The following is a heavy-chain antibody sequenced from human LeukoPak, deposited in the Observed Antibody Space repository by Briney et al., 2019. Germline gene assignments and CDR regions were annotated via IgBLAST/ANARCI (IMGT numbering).Heavy chain of an antibody. CDR1: GFTFDDYA. J-gene: IGHJ4*02. D-gene: IGHD3-22*01. V-gene: IGHV3-9*01. CDR3: AKGGGLLLRGNFDC. Sequence: PGRSLRLSCAASGFTFDDYAMHWVRQAPGKGLEWVSGISWNSGSIGYADSVKGRFTISRDNAKNSLYLQMNSLRAEDTALYYCAKGGGLLLRGNFDCWGQGTLVTVS. CDR2: ISWNSGSI.